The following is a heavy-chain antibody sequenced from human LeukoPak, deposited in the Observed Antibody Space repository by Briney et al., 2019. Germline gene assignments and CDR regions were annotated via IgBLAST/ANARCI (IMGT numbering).Heavy chain of an antibody. CDR3: ARLLQIAYCGGDCVRKADAFDI. D-gene: IGHD2-21*02. V-gene: IGHV1-2*02. Sequence: ASVKDSCRASGYTFTGYYIHWVRQAPGQGLEWMGWINPNSGGTNYAQKLQGRVTMTRYTSISTAYMELSRLRSDGTAVYYWARLLQIAYCGGDCVRKADAFDIWGQGTMVTVSS. J-gene: IGHJ3*02. CDR1: GYTFTGYY. CDR2: INPNSGGT.